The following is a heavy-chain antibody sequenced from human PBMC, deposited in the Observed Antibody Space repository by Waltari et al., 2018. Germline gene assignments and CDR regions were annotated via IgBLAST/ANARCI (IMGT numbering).Heavy chain of an antibody. CDR1: GFSFTSYV. D-gene: IGHD3-22*01. V-gene: IGHV3-21*01. Sequence: EVQLLESGGGLVKPGGSLRLSCAASGFSFTSYVMNWVRQPPGKGLEWVSSITINSDHIYYADSVKGRFTISRDNAKNSLYLQMNSLRADDTAVYYCAREPPYDMSGPMDVWGQGTTVTVSS. J-gene: IGHJ6*02. CDR2: ITINSDHI. CDR3: AREPPYDMSGPMDV.